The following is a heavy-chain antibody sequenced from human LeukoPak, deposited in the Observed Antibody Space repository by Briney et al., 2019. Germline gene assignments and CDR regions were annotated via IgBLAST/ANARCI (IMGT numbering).Heavy chain of an antibody. Sequence: SETLSLTCAAYGGSFSGYYWSWIRQPPGKGLEWIGEINHSGSTNYNPSLKSRVTISVDTSKNQFSLKLSSVTAADTAVYYCARGGGRIVATIYYYYYMDVWGKGTTVTVSS. V-gene: IGHV4-34*01. J-gene: IGHJ6*03. CDR1: GGSFSGYY. D-gene: IGHD5-12*01. CDR2: INHSGST. CDR3: ARGGGRIVATIYYYYYMDV.